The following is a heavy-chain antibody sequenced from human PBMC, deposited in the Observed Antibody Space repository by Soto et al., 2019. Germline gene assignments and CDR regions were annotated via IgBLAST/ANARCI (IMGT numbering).Heavy chain of an antibody. Sequence: GGSLRLSCAASGFTVSSNYMSWVRQAPGKGLEWVSVIYSGGSTYYADSVKGRFTISRDNSKNTLYLRMNSLRAEDTAVYYCARDVQSYSSSWYPPSYYYYYMDVWGKGTTVTVSS. CDR3: ARDVQSYSSSWYPPSYYYYYMDV. J-gene: IGHJ6*03. D-gene: IGHD6-13*01. CDR1: GFTVSSNY. CDR2: IYSGGST. V-gene: IGHV3-66*01.